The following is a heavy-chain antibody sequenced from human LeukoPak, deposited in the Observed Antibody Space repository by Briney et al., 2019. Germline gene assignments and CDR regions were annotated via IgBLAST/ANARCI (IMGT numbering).Heavy chain of an antibody. Sequence: GGSLRLSCAASGFTFSSYSMNWVRQAPGKGLEWVSSISSSSSYIYYAGSVKGRFTISRDNAKNSLYLQMNSLRAEDTAVYYCARDSYCSGGSCYSRGLDYWGQGTLVTVSS. D-gene: IGHD2-15*01. CDR3: ARDSYCSGGSCYSRGLDY. CDR2: ISSSSSYI. J-gene: IGHJ4*02. V-gene: IGHV3-21*01. CDR1: GFTFSSYS.